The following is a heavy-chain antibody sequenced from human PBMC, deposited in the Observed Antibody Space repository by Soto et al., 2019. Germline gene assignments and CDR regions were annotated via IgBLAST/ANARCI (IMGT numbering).Heavy chain of an antibody. CDR3: AREFYYDSSGIGFDS. CDR1: GGSLSGYY. V-gene: IGHV4-59*01. Sequence: PSETLSLTCTVSGGSLSGYYWSWIRQPPGKGLEWIGDFYSSGSPHHNPSLKNCVSISEDRSKNEFSLKLSSVTAADTAIYYCAREFYYDSSGIGFDSWGQGTLVTVSS. J-gene: IGHJ4*02. CDR2: FYSSGSP. D-gene: IGHD3-22*01.